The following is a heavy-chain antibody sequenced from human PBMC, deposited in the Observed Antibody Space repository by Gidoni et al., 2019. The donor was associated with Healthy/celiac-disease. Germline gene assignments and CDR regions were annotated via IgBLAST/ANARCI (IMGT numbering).Heavy chain of an antibody. V-gene: IGHV3-23*01. Sequence: EVQLLESGGGLVQPGGSLRLSCAASGFTFSSYAMSWVRQAPGKGLEWVSAISGSGGSTYYADSVKGRFTISRDNSKNTLYLQMNSLRAEDTAVYYCAKDQPRGAYCSGGSCYPDYWGQGTLVTVSS. CDR1: GFTFSSYA. CDR3: AKDQPRGAYCSGGSCYPDY. D-gene: IGHD2-15*01. J-gene: IGHJ4*02. CDR2: ISGSGGST.